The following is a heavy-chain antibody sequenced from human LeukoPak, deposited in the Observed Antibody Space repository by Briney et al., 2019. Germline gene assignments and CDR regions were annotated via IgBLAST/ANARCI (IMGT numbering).Heavy chain of an antibody. J-gene: IGHJ4*02. CDR1: GGSISSSNW. CDR2: IYHSGST. D-gene: IGHD6-19*01. V-gene: IGHV4-4*02. CDR3: ARVGIRVGSGYFGY. Sequence: SETLSLTCAVSGGSISSSNWWSWVRQPPGKGLEWIGEIYHSGSTNYNPSLKSRVTISVDKSKNQFSLKLSSVTAADTAVYYCARVGIRVGSGYFGYWGQGTLVTVSS.